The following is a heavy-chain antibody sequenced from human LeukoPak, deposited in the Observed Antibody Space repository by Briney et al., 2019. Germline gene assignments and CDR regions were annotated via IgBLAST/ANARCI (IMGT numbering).Heavy chain of an antibody. CDR2: ISGSGDST. CDR3: AKDRYDSGGYYSYYFDC. D-gene: IGHD3-22*01. Sequence: PGGSLRLSCAASGFTIGGFAMTWVRQAPGKGLEWVSSISGSGDSTYYADSVKGRFTISRDNSKNTLFLQMNSLRAEDTAVYYCAKDRYDSGGYYSYYFDCWGQGTLVTVSS. CDR1: GFTIGGFA. V-gene: IGHV3-23*01. J-gene: IGHJ4*02.